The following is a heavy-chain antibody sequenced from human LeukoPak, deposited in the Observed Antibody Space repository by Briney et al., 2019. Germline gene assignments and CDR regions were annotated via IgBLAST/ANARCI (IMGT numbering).Heavy chain of an antibody. Sequence: GGSLRLSCAASGFTFSSYSMNWVRQAPGKGLEWVSSISSSSSYIYYADSVKGRFTISRDNAKNSLYLQMNSLRAEDTAVYYCARRYCSSTGCYVNDYWGQGTLVTVSS. CDR2: ISSSSSYI. D-gene: IGHD2-2*01. V-gene: IGHV3-21*01. CDR1: GFTFSSYS. J-gene: IGHJ4*02. CDR3: ARRYCSSTGCYVNDY.